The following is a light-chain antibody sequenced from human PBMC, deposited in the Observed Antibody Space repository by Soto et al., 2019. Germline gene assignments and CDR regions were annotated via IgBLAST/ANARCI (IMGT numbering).Light chain of an antibody. V-gene: IGLV1-40*01. Sequence: QPVLTHPPSVSGAPGQRVTISCTGSSSNIGAGYDVHWYQQLPGTAPKLLIYGNSNRPSGVPDRFSGSKSGTSASLAITGLQAEDEADYYCQYYDGSLSGVVFGGGTKLTVL. CDR2: GNS. J-gene: IGLJ2*01. CDR3: QYYDGSLSGVV. CDR1: SSNIGAGYD.